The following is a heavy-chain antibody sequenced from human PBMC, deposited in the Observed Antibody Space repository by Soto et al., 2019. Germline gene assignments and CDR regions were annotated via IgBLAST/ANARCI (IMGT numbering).Heavy chain of an antibody. V-gene: IGHV1-69*13. D-gene: IGHD5-12*01. CDR1: GGTFSSYA. J-gene: IGHJ4*02. CDR3: ARVREMATTERYFDY. CDR2: IIPIFGTA. Sequence: GASVKVSCKASGGTFSSYAISWVRQAPGQGLEWMGGIIPIFGTANYAQKFQGRVTITADESTSTAYMELSSLRSEDTAVYYCARVREMATTERYFDYWGQGTLVTVSS.